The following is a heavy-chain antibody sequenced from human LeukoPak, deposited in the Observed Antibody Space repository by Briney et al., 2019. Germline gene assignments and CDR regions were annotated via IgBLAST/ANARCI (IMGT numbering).Heavy chain of an antibody. J-gene: IGHJ5*02. Sequence: ASVKVSCKASGYTFTSYYMHWVRQAPGQGLEWMGIINPSGGSTSYAQKFQGKVTMTRDTSTSTVYMELSSLRSEDTAVYYCARGPIPYYDFWSGYPRFDPWGQGTLVTVSS. CDR3: ARGPIPYYDFWSGYPRFDP. V-gene: IGHV1-46*01. D-gene: IGHD3-3*01. CDR2: INPSGGST. CDR1: GYTFTSYY.